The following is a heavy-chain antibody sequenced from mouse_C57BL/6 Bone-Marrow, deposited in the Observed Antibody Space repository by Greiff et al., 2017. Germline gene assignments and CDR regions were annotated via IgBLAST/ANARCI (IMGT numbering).Heavy chain of an antibody. CDR2: IRSKSNNYAT. V-gene: IGHV10-1*01. CDR1: GFSFNHYA. CDR3: VRTIYYYCSSPYWYFDV. Sequence: DVMLVESGGGLVQPKGSLKLSCAASGFSFNHYAMNWVRQAPGKGLDWVARIRSKSNNYATYYADSVKDRFTISRDDTESMLYLQMNNLKTEDTTMHYCVRTIYYYCSSPYWYFDVWGTGTTVTVSS. J-gene: IGHJ1*03. D-gene: IGHD1-1*01.